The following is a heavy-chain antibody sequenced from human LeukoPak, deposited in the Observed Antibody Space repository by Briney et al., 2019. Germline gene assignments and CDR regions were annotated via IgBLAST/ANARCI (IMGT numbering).Heavy chain of an antibody. CDR1: GFIFSDHY. CDR3: AAAAGYRFDI. J-gene: IGHJ3*02. D-gene: IGHD6-13*01. V-gene: IGHV3-11*03. Sequence: GGSLRLSCGASGFIFSDHYMNWVRQAPGKGLEWVSYISDIGSKTNYAESVKGRFTISRDNAKNSLSLHMNSLRAEDTAVYYCAAAAGYRFDIWGQGTMVTASS. CDR2: ISDIGSKT.